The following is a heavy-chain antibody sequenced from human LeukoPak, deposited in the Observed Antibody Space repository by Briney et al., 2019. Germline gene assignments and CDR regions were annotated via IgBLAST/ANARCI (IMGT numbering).Heavy chain of an antibody. J-gene: IGHJ6*03. V-gene: IGHV4-59*13. CDR3: ARVPLRDCSSTSCLRYFHMDV. D-gene: IGHD2-2*01. Sequence: PSETLSLTFTVSGGSITGYYWTWIRQSPGRGLEWIGYIYYSGSTSYTPSLKSRVTISIDTSKNQFSLNLGSVTAADTAVYYCARVPLRDCSSTSCLRYFHMDVWGKGTTVTVS. CDR1: GGSITGYY. CDR2: IYYSGST.